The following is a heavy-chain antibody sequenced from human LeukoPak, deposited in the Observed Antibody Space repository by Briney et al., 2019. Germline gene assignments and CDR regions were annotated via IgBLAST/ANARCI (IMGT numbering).Heavy chain of an antibody. V-gene: IGHV1-2*02. CDR2: INPNSGGT. D-gene: IGHD6-13*01. CDR1: GYTFTGYY. J-gene: IGHJ6*03. CDR3: ARDFSGSSWAIANYYYYMDV. Sequence: GASVKVSCKASGYTFTGYYMHWVRQAPGQGLEWMGWINPNSGGTNYAQKFQGRVTMTRDTSISTAYMELSRLRSDDTAVYYCARDFSGSSWAIANYYYYMDVWGKGTTVTVSS.